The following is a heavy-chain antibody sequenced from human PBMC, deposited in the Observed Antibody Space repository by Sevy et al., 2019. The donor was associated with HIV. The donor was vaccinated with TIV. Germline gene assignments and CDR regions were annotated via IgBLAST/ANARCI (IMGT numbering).Heavy chain of an antibody. D-gene: IGHD5-18*01. CDR3: AKAYSDDPRKLDYYYYMDV. Sequence: GGSLRLSCAASGFTFSSYAMTWVRQAPGKGLEWVSTISGSAGSTYYADSVKGRFTISRDNSKNTLFLHMNSLRAEDTAVYYCAKAYSDDPRKLDYYYYMDVWGKGTTVTVSS. CDR2: ISGSAGST. V-gene: IGHV3-23*01. J-gene: IGHJ6*03. CDR1: GFTFSSYA.